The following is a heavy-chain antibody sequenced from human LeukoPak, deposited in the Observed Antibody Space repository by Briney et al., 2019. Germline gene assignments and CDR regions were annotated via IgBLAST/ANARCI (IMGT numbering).Heavy chain of an antibody. CDR1: GFTFSSYS. CDR2: ISSSSSYI. Sequence: PGGSLRLSCAASGFTFSSYSMNWVRQAPGKGLEWVSSISSSSSYIYYADSVKGRFTISRDNAKNSLYLQMNSLRAEDTAVYYCARVRRYFDSARQGAFDIWGQGTMVTVSS. D-gene: IGHD3-9*01. CDR3: ARVRRYFDSARQGAFDI. J-gene: IGHJ3*02. V-gene: IGHV3-21*01.